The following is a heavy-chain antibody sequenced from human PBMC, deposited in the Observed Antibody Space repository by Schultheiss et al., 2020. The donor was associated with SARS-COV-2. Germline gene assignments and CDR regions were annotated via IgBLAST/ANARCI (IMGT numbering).Heavy chain of an antibody. V-gene: IGHV3-33*08. Sequence: GGSLRLSCAASGFTFSSYGMHWVRQAPGKGLEWVAVIWYDGSNKYYADSVKGRFTISRDNAKNSLYLQMNSLRAEDTAVYYCAREPCGGDCYPYYFDYWGQGTLVTVSS. CDR3: AREPCGGDCYPYYFDY. CDR2: IWYDGSNK. J-gene: IGHJ4*02. CDR1: GFTFSSYG. D-gene: IGHD2-21*02.